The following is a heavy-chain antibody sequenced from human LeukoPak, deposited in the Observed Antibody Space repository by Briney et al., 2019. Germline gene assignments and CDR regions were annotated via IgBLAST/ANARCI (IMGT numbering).Heavy chain of an antibody. CDR2: IYYSGST. CDR3: ARRAAAASLYYFDY. V-gene: IGHV4-31*03. D-gene: IGHD6-13*01. J-gene: IGHJ4*02. Sequence: SQTLSLTCTVSGGSISSGGYYWSWIRQHPGKGLEWIGYIYYSGSTYYNPSLKSRVTISVDTSKNQFSLKLSSVTAADTAVYYCARRAAAASLYYFDYWGQGTLVTVSP. CDR1: GGSISSGGYY.